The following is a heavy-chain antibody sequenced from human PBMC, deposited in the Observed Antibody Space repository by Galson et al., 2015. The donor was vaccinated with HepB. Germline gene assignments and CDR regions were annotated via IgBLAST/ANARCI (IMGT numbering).Heavy chain of an antibody. CDR2: ISAYNGNT. CDR3: ARVPRRLVGGVSDY. D-gene: IGHD2-2*01. CDR1: GYTFSSFG. J-gene: IGHJ4*02. Sequence: SVKVSCKASGYTFSSFGITWMRQAPGQGLEWMGWISAYNGNTNYAQELQGRVTMNTDTSTRTAYMELRSLRSDDTAVYYCARVPRRLVGGVSDYWGQGTQVTVPS. V-gene: IGHV1-18*04.